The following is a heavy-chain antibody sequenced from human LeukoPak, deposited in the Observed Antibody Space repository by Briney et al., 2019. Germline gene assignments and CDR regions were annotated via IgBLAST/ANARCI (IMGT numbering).Heavy chain of an antibody. CDR3: AKVSAAGTWYYYYGMDV. CDR2: IYSGGST. D-gene: IGHD6-13*01. J-gene: IGHJ6*02. V-gene: IGHV3-53*01. Sequence: GGSLRLSCAASGFTVSSNYMSWVRQAPGKGLEWVSVIYSGGSTYYADSVKGRFTISRDNSKNTLYLQMNSLRAEDTAVYYCAKVSAAGTWYYYYGMDVWGQGTTVTVSS. CDR1: GFTVSSNY.